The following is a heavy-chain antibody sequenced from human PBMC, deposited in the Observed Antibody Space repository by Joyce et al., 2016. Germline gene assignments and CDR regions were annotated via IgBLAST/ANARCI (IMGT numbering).Heavy chain of an antibody. CDR3: AREYGGTFYYDY. Sequence: QVQLVQSGAEVKNPGASVKVSCKASGFSFSGYYIHGVRQAPGKGLEWMGWISPDRGDTIYAQKLQGRVTMTRDTSISTVYLELGRLTSDDTALYYCAREYGGTFYYDYWGQVTLVTVSS. CDR2: ISPDRGDT. J-gene: IGHJ4*02. D-gene: IGHD4-23*01. V-gene: IGHV1-2*02. CDR1: GFSFSGYY.